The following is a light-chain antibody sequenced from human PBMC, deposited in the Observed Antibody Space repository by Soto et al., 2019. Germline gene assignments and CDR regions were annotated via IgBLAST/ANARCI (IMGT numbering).Light chain of an antibody. CDR3: SSHTSSSTLGV. J-gene: IGLJ2*01. CDR2: DVS. V-gene: IGLV2-14*01. Sequence: QSVLTQPASVSGSPGQSITISCTGTSSDVGSYNYVSWYQQHPGKAPKLTIYDVSNRPSGVSNRFSGSKSGNTASLTISGLQGEDEADYYCSSHTSSSTLGVFGGGTKVTVL. CDR1: SSDVGSYNY.